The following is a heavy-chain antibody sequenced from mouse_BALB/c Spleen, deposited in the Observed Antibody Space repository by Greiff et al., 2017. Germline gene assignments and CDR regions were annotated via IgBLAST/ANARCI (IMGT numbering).Heavy chain of an antibody. J-gene: IGHJ4*01. V-gene: IGHV5-4*02. D-gene: IGHD2-14*01. CDR3: ARGDRYDEDYYAMDY. Sequence: EVMLVESGGGLVKPGGSLKLSCAASGFTFSDYYMYWVRQTPEKRLEWVATISDGGSYTYYPDSVKGRFTISRDNAKNNLYLQMSSLKSEDTAMYYCARGDRYDEDYYAMDYWGQGTSVTVSS. CDR1: GFTFSDYY. CDR2: ISDGGSYT.